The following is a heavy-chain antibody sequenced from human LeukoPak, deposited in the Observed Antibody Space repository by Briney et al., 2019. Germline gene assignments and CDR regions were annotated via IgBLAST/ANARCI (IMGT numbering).Heavy chain of an antibody. CDR2: ISYDGSNK. V-gene: IGHV3-30*03. J-gene: IGHJ5*02. D-gene: IGHD6-13*01. Sequence: GGSLRLSCAASGFTFSSYGMHWVRQAPGKGLEWVAVISYDGSNKYYADSVKGRFTISRDNSKNTLYLQMNSLRAEDTAVYYCARAGTIAAAGDNWFDRWGQGTLVTVSS. CDR3: ARAGTIAAAGDNWFDR. CDR1: GFTFSSYG.